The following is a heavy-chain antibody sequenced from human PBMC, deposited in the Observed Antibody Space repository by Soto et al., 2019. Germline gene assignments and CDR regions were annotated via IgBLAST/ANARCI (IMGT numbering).Heavy chain of an antibody. CDR3: ARAGAAPYYYYGLDV. D-gene: IGHD3-10*01. CDR2: IRAYNGDT. J-gene: IGHJ6*02. V-gene: IGHV1-18*01. Sequence: EASVKVSCKASGYTFTSYAMHWVRQAPGQGLEWMGWIRAYNGDTNYAQKFQTRVTMTTDKSTDTAYMDLRSLTSDDTAIYYCARAGAAPYYYYGLDVWGQGTTVTVSS. CDR1: GYTFTSYA.